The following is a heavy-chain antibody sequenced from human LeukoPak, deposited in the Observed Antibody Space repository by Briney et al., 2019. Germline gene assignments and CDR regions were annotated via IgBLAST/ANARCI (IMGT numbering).Heavy chain of an antibody. Sequence: SETLSLTCAVYGGSFSGYYWSWIRQPPGKGLEWIGEINHSGSTNYNPSLKSRVTISVDTSKNQFSLKLSSVTVADTAVYYCARARAHLKYYYDSSGYYYFDYWGQGTLVTVSS. D-gene: IGHD3-22*01. V-gene: IGHV4-34*01. CDR1: GGSFSGYY. CDR2: INHSGST. CDR3: ARARAHLKYYYDSSGYYYFDY. J-gene: IGHJ4*02.